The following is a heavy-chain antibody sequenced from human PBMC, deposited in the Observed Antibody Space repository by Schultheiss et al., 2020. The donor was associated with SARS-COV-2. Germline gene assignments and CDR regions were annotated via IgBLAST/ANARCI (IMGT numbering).Heavy chain of an antibody. CDR2: IYYSGST. CDR3: ARLDYSSGYYYVGWFDP. CDR1: GGSNSFHY. J-gene: IGHJ5*02. V-gene: IGHV4-59*06. D-gene: IGHD3-22*01. Sequence: SQTLSLTCSVSGGSNSFHYFSWIRQPPGKGLEWIGYIYYSGSTYYNPSLKSRVTISVDTSKNQFSLKLSSVTAADTAVYYCARLDYSSGYYYVGWFDPWGQGTLVTVSS.